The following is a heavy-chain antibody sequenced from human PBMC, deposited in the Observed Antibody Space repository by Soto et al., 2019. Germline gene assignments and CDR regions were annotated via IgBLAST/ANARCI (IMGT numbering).Heavy chain of an antibody. D-gene: IGHD2-15*01. Sequence: ASETLSLTFTLSGGSISSYYRSGIRHPPGKWLEWIGSFYYSGSTNYNPSLKSRVTISVDTSKNQFSLKLSSVTAADTSVYYCARETGYRSGGSCYPNWFDSWGQGPLVTVSS. V-gene: IGHV4-59*01. CDR2: FYYSGST. CDR3: ARETGYRSGGSCYPNWFDS. CDR1: GGSISSYY. J-gene: IGHJ5*01.